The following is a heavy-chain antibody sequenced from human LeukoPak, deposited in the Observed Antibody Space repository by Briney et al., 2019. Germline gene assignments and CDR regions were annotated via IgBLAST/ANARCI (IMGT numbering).Heavy chain of an antibody. V-gene: IGHV4-30-2*01. CDR2: IYHSGST. Sequence: SETLSLTCTVSGGSISSGGYYWSWIRQPPGKGLEWIGYIYHSGSTYYNPSLKSRVTILVDTSKNQFSLKLNSVTAADTAVYYCARKIAATWYFDFWGQGTLVTVSS. D-gene: IGHD2-21*01. J-gene: IGHJ4*02. CDR3: ARKIAATWYFDF. CDR1: GGSISSGGYY.